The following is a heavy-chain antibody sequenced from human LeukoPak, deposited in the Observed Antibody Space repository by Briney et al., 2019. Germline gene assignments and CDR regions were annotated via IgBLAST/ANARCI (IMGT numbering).Heavy chain of an antibody. Sequence: GGSLRLSCGASGFSFRSYWMHWVRQAPGKRLEWVATLNQDGGEKYYVDSVKGRFTISRDNAKNSLYLQMNSLRADDTAVYYCARGHWGLDPWGQGTLVIVSS. CDR2: LNQDGGEK. D-gene: IGHD7-27*01. CDR3: ARGHWGLDP. V-gene: IGHV3-7*03. J-gene: IGHJ5*02. CDR1: GFSFRSYW.